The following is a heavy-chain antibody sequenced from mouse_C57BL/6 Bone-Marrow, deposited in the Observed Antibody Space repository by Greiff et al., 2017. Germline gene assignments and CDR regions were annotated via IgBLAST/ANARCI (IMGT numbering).Heavy chain of an antibody. J-gene: IGHJ3*01. CDR3: ARDYSNPAWFAY. CDR2: ISDGGSYT. V-gene: IGHV5-4*01. Sequence: EVKLMESGGGLVKPGGSLKLSCAASGFTFSSYAMSWVRQTPEKRLEWVATISDGGSYTYYPDNVKGRFTISRDNAKNNLYLQMSHLKSEDTAMYYCARDYSNPAWFAYWGQGTLVTVSA. CDR1: GFTFSSYA. D-gene: IGHD2-5*01.